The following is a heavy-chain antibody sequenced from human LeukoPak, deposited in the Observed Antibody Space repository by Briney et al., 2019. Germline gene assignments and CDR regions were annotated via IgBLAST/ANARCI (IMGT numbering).Heavy chain of an antibody. CDR2: ISPYNGNT. J-gene: IGHJ4*02. V-gene: IGHV1-18*01. CDR1: GYSFTSYG. D-gene: IGHD7-27*01. CDR3: ATTGVRSPNKMDY. Sequence: ASVKVSCKASGYSFTSYGITWVRQAPGQGLEWMGWISPYNGNTKYIQKLQGRVTMTTDTFTKTVYMELRTLRSDDTAVYYCATTGVRSPNKMDYWDQGTLVTVSS.